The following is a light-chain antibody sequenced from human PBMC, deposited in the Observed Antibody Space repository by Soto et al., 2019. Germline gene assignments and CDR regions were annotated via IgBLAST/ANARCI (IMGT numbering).Light chain of an antibody. Sequence: QSVLAQPASVSGSPGQSITISCTGTSTDVGAYNYVAWYQQHPGKAPKLIIYEVTNRPSGVSYRFSASKSGNTASLTISGLNSEDEADYYCISYTGKSASYVFATGTKATVL. CDR2: EVT. CDR1: STDVGAYNY. V-gene: IGLV2-14*01. CDR3: ISYTGKSASYV. J-gene: IGLJ1*01.